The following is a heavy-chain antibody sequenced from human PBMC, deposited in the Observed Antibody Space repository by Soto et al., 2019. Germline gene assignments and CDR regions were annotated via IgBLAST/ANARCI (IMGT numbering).Heavy chain of an antibody. J-gene: IGHJ6*02. V-gene: IGHV3-48*03. CDR3: ARWGGVKRYYYYYYGMDV. Sequence: GGSLRLSCGASGFTFSSYEMNWVRQAPGKGLEWVSYISSSGSTIYYADSVKGRFTISRDNAKNSLYLQMNSLRAEDTAVYYCARWGGVKRYYYYYYGMDVWGQGTKVTVSS. D-gene: IGHD3-16*01. CDR2: ISSSGSTI. CDR1: GFTFSSYE.